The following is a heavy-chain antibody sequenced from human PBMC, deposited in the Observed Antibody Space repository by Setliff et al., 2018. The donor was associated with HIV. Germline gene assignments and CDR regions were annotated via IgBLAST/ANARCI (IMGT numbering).Heavy chain of an antibody. V-gene: IGHV4-39*02. CDR1: GGSIYSRGFF. J-gene: IGHJ4*02. Sequence: SETLSLTCTVSGGSIYSRGFFWGWVRQPPGKGLEWIGSISYRGENHYNPSFMSRVAISADTSKNQYSLNLRSVTASGTAVYYCARDSGWWQTDYWGQGTLVTVSS. CDR3: ARDSGWWQTDY. CDR2: ISYRGEN. D-gene: IGHD6-19*01.